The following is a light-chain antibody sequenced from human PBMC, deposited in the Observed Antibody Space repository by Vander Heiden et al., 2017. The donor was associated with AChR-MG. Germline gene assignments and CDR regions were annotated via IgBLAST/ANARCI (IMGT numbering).Light chain of an antibody. V-gene: IGKV3-15*01. CDR2: GAS. CDR1: QSVSSN. Sequence: EIVMTQSPATLSVSPGERATLSCRASQSVSSNLAWYQQKPGQAPRLLIYGASTRATGIPARFSGSGSGTEFTLTISSLQSEDFAVYYCQQYNNWPPYTFPYGTKLEI. CDR3: QQYNNWPPYT. J-gene: IGKJ2*01.